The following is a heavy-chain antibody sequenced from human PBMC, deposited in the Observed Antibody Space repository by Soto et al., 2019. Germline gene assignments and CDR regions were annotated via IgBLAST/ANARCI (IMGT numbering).Heavy chain of an antibody. J-gene: IGHJ4*02. Sequence: QVQLQESGPGLVKASQTLSLTCTLSGASVSSAEHYWSWIRQPPEKGLEWIGYTYYGGGSYYNASLQRRVSISVDTSQNQFSLKLTSVTAADTAVYYCARLSGYDPAGAADKWGPGILVSVSS. CDR1: GASVSSAEHY. D-gene: IGHD5-12*01. CDR3: ARLSGYDPAGAADK. CDR2: TYYGGGS. V-gene: IGHV4-30-4*01.